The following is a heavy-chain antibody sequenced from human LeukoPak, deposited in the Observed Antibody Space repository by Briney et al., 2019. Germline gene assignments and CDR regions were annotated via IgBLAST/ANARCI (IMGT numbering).Heavy chain of an antibody. Sequence: PSETLSLTCTVSGGSVSSGSYYWSWIRQPPGKGLEWIGYIYYSGSTNYNPSLKSRVTISVDTSKNQFSLKLSSVTAADTAVYYCARAGNGNFDYWGQGTLVTVSS. CDR2: IYYSGST. D-gene: IGHD4-23*01. J-gene: IGHJ4*02. CDR1: GGSVSSGSYY. CDR3: ARAGNGNFDY. V-gene: IGHV4-61*01.